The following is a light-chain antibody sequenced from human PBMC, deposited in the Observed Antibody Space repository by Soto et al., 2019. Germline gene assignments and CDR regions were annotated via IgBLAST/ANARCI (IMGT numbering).Light chain of an antibody. CDR2: DAS. Sequence: DIVFTHTLATLYFSPGERATLSWRASKIVSNYLAWYQQKPGQAPRLLIYDASNRATGIPARFSGSGSGTDFTLTISRLEPEDFAVYYCQQYGRSGTFGQGTKVDIK. J-gene: IGKJ1*01. CDR3: QQYGRSGT. CDR1: KIVSNY. V-gene: IGKV3-20*01.